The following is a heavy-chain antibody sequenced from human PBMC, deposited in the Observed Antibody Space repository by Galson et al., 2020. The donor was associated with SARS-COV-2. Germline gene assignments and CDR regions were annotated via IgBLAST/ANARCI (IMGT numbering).Heavy chain of an antibody. J-gene: IGHJ4*02. CDR2: IYYSGSN. CDR3: ASLANCSGGSCYTPSFDY. Sequence: SEPLSLTCTISGGSISSYYWSWIRQPPGKGLEWLGYIYYSGSNNYNPSLKSRVTISVDTSKNQFSLKLSSVTAADTAVYYCASLANCSGGSCYTPSFDYWGQGTLVTVSS. CDR1: GGSISSYY. V-gene: IGHV4-59*01. D-gene: IGHD2-15*01.